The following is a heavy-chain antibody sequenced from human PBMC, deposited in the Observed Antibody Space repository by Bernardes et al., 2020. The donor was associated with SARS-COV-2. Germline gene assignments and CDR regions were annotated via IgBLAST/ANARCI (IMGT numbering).Heavy chain of an antibody. D-gene: IGHD3-22*01. CDR1: GFTFSRSA. J-gene: IGHJ4*02. CDR3: AKNSGYYYDRSGHSYEDY. V-gene: IGHV3-23*01. CDR2: ISGSGGST. Sequence: GGSLRLSCAASGFTFSRSAMTWVRQAPGKGLAWVSGISGSGGSTYYADSVKGRFTTSRDNSKNTLYLQMNSLRAEDTAVYYCAKNSGYYYDRSGHSYEDYWGQGTLVTASS.